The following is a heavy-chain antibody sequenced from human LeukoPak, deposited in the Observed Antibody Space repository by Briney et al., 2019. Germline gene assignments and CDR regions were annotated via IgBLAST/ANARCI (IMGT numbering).Heavy chain of an antibody. CDR1: GGSFSGYY. D-gene: IGHD6-13*01. CDR3: ARTPYSSSWYGYFQH. V-gene: IGHV4-34*01. CDR2: INHSGST. Sequence: SETLSPTCAVYGGSFSGYYWSWIRQPPGKGLEWIGEINHSGSTNYNPSLKSRVTISVDTSKNQFSLKLSSVTAADTAVYYCARTPYSSSWYGYFQHWGQGTLVTVSS. J-gene: IGHJ1*01.